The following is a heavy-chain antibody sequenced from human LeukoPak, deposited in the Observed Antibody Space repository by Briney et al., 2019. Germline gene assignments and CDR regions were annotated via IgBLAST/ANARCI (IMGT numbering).Heavy chain of an antibody. CDR2: IYPGDSDT. D-gene: IGHD4-17*01. CDR3: ARAKFPRVTTPDY. Sequence: GESLKISCKGSGYSFTSYWIGWVRQMPGKGLEWMGIIYPGDSDTRYSPSFQGQVTISADKSISTAYLRWSGLKASDTAMYYCARAKFPRVTTPDYWGQGTLVTVSS. CDR1: GYSFTSYW. J-gene: IGHJ4*02. V-gene: IGHV5-51*01.